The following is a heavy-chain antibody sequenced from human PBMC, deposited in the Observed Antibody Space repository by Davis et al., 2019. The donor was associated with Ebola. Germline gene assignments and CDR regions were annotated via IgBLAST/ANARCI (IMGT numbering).Heavy chain of an antibody. V-gene: IGHV3-49*03. D-gene: IGHD3-22*01. J-gene: IGHJ4*02. CDR3: TRGPKKRGYDSSGYPDY. Sequence: GESLKISCTASGFTFGDYAMSWFRQAPGKGLEWVGFIRSKAYGGTTEYAASVKGRFTISRHDSKSIAYLQMNSLKTEDTAVYYCTRGPKKRGYDSSGYPDYWGQGTLVTVSS. CDR1: GFTFGDYA. CDR2: IRSKAYGGTT.